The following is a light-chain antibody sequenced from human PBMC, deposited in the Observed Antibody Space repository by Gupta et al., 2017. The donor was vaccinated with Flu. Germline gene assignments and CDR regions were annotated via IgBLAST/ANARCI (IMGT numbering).Light chain of an antibody. V-gene: IGLV3-21*02. CDR2: DDS. J-gene: IGLJ3*02. CDR1: NIGSKR. CDR3: QVWDSNSDHGV. Sequence: SYVLTQSPSVSVAPGQTARITCGGNNIGSKRVHWYQQKPGQAPAVVVYDDSDRRSGIPEGFSGSNSGNTATLTISRVEAGDEADYYCQVWDSNSDHGVFGGGTKLSVL.